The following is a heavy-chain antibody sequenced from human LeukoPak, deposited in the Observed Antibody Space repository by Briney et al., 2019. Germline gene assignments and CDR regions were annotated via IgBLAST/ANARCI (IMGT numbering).Heavy chain of an antibody. Sequence: ASVKVSCKASGYTFTGYYVHWVRQAPGQGLEWMGWINPNSGGTNYAQKFQGRVTMTRDTSISTAYMELSRLRSDDTAVYYCARGDHYDVLTGFQTPSHLSDYWGQGTLVTVSS. CDR2: INPNSGGT. D-gene: IGHD3-9*01. J-gene: IGHJ4*02. CDR1: GYTFTGYY. V-gene: IGHV1-2*02. CDR3: ARGDHYDVLTGFQTPSHLSDY.